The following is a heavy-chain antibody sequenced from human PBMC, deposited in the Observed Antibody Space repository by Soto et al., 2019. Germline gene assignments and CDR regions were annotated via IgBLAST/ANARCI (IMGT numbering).Heavy chain of an antibody. V-gene: IGHV4-31*03. D-gene: IGHD4-4*01. Sequence: SETLSLTCTVSGGSISSGGYYWSWIRQHPGKGLEWIGHIYYSGSTYYNPSLKSRVTISVDTSKTQFSLKLSSVTAADTAVYYCARSPPDYSNYIRWFDPWGQGTLVTVSS. CDR1: GGSISSGGYY. CDR2: IYYSGST. CDR3: ARSPPDYSNYIRWFDP. J-gene: IGHJ5*02.